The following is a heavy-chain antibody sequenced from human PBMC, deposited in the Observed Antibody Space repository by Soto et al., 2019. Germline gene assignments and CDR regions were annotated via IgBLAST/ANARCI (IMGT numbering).Heavy chain of an antibody. CDR1: GFTSSSYA. CDR3: AKGYYYYCMNV. V-gene: IGHV3-23*01. Sequence: GGSLRLSCAASGFTSSSYAMSWVRQAPGKGLEWLSAISGSGGSTYYADYVLGRFTISRDYSKNTLYLQMNSLRAEDTAVYYLAKGYYYYCMNVRGKGTTVTFSS. J-gene: IGHJ6*04. CDR2: ISGSGGST.